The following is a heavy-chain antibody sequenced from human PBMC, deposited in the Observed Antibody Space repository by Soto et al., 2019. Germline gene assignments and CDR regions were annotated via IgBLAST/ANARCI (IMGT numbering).Heavy chain of an antibody. D-gene: IGHD2-21*02. Sequence: QITLKESGPTLVKPTQTLTRTCSCSGFSLSTYGVGVGWIGQPPGKTLEWLAPIYWDIDKRYSPTLKSRHTIPKDTSENQVVLTMTNMVPVDTAKYYCILSRCGGDCLQSYPSPYCYGVDVWGQGPTVTVS. J-gene: IGHJ6*02. CDR3: ILSRCGGDCLQSYPSPYCYGVDV. CDR2: IYWDIDK. CDR1: GFSLSTYGVG. V-gene: IGHV2-5*02.